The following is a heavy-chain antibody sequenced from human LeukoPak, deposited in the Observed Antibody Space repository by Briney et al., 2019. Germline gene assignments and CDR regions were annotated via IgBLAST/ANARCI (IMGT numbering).Heavy chain of an antibody. CDR3: ARAAYSNGWDF. Sequence: GGSPRLSCAASGFTFSSYWMVWVRHAPGKGLVWVSHTNRDATNTNYADSVKGRFTISRDNAKNTLYLQMNSLRAEDTAVYYCARAAYSNGWDFWGQGTLVTVSS. CDR1: GFTFSSYW. J-gene: IGHJ4*02. D-gene: IGHD6-19*01. CDR2: TNRDATNT. V-gene: IGHV3-74*01.